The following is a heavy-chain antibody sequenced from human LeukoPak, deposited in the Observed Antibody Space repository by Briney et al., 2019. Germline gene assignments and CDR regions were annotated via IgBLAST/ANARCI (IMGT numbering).Heavy chain of an antibody. CDR1: GYSFTSYW. CDR3: ARCNWGCRWFDP. D-gene: IGHD7-27*01. CDR2: IYPGDSDN. Sequence: GESLKISCKGSGYSFTSYWIGWLRPMPGKGLEGMGIIYPGDSDNRYSPSFQGHVTISADKSISTAYLQWSSLKASDTAMYYCARCNWGCRWFDPWGQGTLVTVSS. V-gene: IGHV5-51*01. J-gene: IGHJ5*02.